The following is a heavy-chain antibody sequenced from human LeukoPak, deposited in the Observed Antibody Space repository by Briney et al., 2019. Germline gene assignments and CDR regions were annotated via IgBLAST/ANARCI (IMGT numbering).Heavy chain of an antibody. J-gene: IGHJ6*03. CDR1: GGSISSGSYY. CDR3: ARQGDILTQYPYYYYYYMDV. D-gene: IGHD3-9*01. Sequence: PSQTLSLTCTVSGGSISSGSYYWSWIRQPAGKGLEWIGRIYTSGSTNYNPSLKSRVTISVDTSKNQFSLKLSSVTAADTAVYYCARQGDILTQYPYYYYYYMDVWGKGTTVTISS. CDR2: IYTSGST. V-gene: IGHV4-61*02.